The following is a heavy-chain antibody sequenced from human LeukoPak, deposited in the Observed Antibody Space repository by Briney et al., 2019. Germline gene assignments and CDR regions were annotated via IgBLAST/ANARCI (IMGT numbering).Heavy chain of an antibody. CDR1: GFTFSSFA. J-gene: IGHJ4*02. CDR3: AKDKGSGTYPPY. Sequence: GGSLRLSCAASGFTFSSFALSWVRQGPGKGLEWVSGISGSGGSTYYADSVKGGFTISRDNSNNRLYLQMNSLRAEDTAVYYCAKDKGSGTYPPYWGQGTLVTVSS. D-gene: IGHD1-26*01. V-gene: IGHV3-23*01. CDR2: ISGSGGST.